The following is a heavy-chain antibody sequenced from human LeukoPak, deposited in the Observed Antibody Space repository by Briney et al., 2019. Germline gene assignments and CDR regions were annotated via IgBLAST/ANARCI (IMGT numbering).Heavy chain of an antibody. CDR1: GGSISSYY. D-gene: IGHD3-22*01. CDR2: IYYSGST. CDR3: AGHYYDSSGYFLHYYYYMDV. Sequence: SETLSLTCTVSGGSISSYYWSWIRQPPGKGLEWIGDIYYSGSTNHNPSLKSRVTISVDTSKNQFSLKLSSVTAADTAVYYCAGHYYDSSGYFLHYYYYMDVWGKGTTVTVSS. V-gene: IGHV4-59*01. J-gene: IGHJ6*03.